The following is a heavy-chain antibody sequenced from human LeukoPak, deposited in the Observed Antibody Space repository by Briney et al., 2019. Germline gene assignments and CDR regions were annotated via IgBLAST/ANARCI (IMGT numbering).Heavy chain of an antibody. CDR2: ISSSGSTI. CDR3: ARGDIVLMVYAIDY. J-gene: IGHJ4*02. D-gene: IGHD2-8*01. Sequence: PGGSLRLSCAASGFTFSDYYMSWIRQAPGKGLEWASYISSSGSTIYYADSVKGRFTISRDNAKNSLYLQMNSLRAEDTAVYYCARGDIVLMVYAIDYWGQGTLVTVSS. V-gene: IGHV3-11*01. CDR1: GFTFSDYY.